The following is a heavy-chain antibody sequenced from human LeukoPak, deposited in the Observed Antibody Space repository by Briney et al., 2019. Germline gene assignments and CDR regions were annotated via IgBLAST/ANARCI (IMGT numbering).Heavy chain of an antibody. CDR3: AKDRGYSYGYLLDFDY. Sequence: GGSLRLSCAASGFTFSSYGMSWVRQAPGKGLEWVSAISGSGGSTYYADSVKGRFTISGDNSKNTLYLQMNSLRAEDTAVYYCAKDRGYSYGYLLDFDYWGQGTLVTVSS. CDR1: GFTFSSYG. D-gene: IGHD5-18*01. CDR2: ISGSGGST. V-gene: IGHV3-23*01. J-gene: IGHJ4*02.